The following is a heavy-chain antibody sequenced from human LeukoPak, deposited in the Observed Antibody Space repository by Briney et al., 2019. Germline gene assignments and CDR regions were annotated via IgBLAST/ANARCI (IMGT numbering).Heavy chain of an antibody. CDR3: ARDVLSYSYHYYGMDV. CDR1: GYTFTSYG. J-gene: IGHJ6*02. Sequence: ASVKVSCKASGYTFTSYGISWVRQAPGQGLEWMGWISAYNGNTNYAQKLQGRVTMTTDTSTSTAYMELRSLRSDDTAVYYCARDVLSYSYHYYGMDVWGQGTTVTVSS. V-gene: IGHV1-18*01. D-gene: IGHD1-26*01. CDR2: ISAYNGNT.